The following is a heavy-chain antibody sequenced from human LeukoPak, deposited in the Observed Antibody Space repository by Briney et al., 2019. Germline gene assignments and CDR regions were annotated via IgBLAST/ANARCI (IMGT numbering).Heavy chain of an antibody. Sequence: SVKVSCKASGYTFTSYGISWVRQAPGQGLEWMGRIIPILGIANYAQKFQGRVTITADKSTSTAYMELSSLRSEDTAVYYCARGDYCGGACYPDDGWFDPWGQGTLVTVSS. CDR3: ARGDYCGGACYPDDGWFDP. V-gene: IGHV1-69*04. CDR1: GYTFTSYG. CDR2: IIPILGIA. J-gene: IGHJ5*02. D-gene: IGHD2-21*02.